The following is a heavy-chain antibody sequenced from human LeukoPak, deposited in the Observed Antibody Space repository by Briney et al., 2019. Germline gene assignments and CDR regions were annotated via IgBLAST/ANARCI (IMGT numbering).Heavy chain of an antibody. J-gene: IGHJ4*02. CDR3: ARDYWGSFEY. V-gene: IGHV1-2*06. D-gene: IGHD7-27*01. Sequence: ASVKVSCKASGYTFTDYSLDWVRLAPGQGPEGMGRITPYTGYTHYVQKFKGRVTITSDTSINTVYLEMNSLTYDDTAVYYCARDYWGSFEYWGQGTLVTVSS. CDR1: GYTFTDYS. CDR2: ITPYTGYT.